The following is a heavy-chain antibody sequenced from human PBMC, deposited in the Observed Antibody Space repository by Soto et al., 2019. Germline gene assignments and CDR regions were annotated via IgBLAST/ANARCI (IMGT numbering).Heavy chain of an antibody. CDR2: FYYSGST. Sequence: SETLSLTCTVSGGSISSGSYYWGWIRQPPGKGLEWIGSFYYSGSTYYNPSLKSRVTISVDTSKNQFSLKLSSVTAADTAVYYWARHQGAPRVYDFWSGYYNGGWFDPWVKGTVVTVSS. CDR1: GGSISSGSYY. V-gene: IGHV4-39*01. J-gene: IGHJ5*02. CDR3: ARHQGAPRVYDFWSGYYNGGWFDP. D-gene: IGHD3-3*01.